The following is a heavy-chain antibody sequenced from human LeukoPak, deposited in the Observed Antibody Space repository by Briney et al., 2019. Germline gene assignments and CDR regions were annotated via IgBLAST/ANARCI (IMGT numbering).Heavy chain of an antibody. V-gene: IGHV3-48*03. J-gene: IGHJ4*02. CDR1: GFTFSSYE. D-gene: IGHD5-12*01. CDR3: ARRGRGYSGYAMGY. CDR2: ISSSGSTI. Sequence: GGSLRLSCAASGFTFSSYEMNWVRKAPGKGLEWVSYISSSGSTIYYADSVKGRFTISRDNAKNSLYLQMNSLRAEDTAVYYCARRGRGYSGYAMGYWGQGTLVTVSS.